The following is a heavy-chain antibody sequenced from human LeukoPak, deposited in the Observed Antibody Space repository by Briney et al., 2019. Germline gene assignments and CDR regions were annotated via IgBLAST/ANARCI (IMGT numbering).Heavy chain of an antibody. CDR2: IYHSGRS. V-gene: IGHV4-31*03. J-gene: IGHJ4*02. Sequence: SETLSLTCTVSGDSISNGVKYWSWIRQHPGRGLEWIGYIYHSGRSYYNPSLKSRITMSVDTSKNQFSLNLSSVTAADTAVYYCARDQVECTGGTCQSRVGFDFWGQGTLVTVSS. CDR1: GDSISNGVKY. CDR3: ARDQVECTGGTCQSRVGFDF. D-gene: IGHD2-8*02.